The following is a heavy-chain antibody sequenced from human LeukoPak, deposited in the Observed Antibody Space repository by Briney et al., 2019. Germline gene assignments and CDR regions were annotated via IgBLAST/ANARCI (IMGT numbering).Heavy chain of an antibody. V-gene: IGHV4-31*03. CDR2: IYHSGIT. CDR3: ARDFGDSSGYDAYDI. D-gene: IGHD3-22*01. J-gene: IGHJ3*02. CDR1: GGSISSGGYY. Sequence: SETLSLTCTVSGGSISSGGYYWTWIRQHPGKGLEWIGHIYHSGITYYKPSLKSRVTISIDTSKNQLSLRMSSVTAAETAVYYCARDFGDSSGYDAYDIWGQGTMVTVSS.